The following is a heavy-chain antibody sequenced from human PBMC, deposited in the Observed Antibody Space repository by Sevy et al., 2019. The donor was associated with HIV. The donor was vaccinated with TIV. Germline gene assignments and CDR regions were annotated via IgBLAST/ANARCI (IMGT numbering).Heavy chain of an antibody. CDR1: GYTFTTYA. CDR3: ARELIRGVTYGMDV. V-gene: IGHV1-18*01. CDR2: ISAYSGNT. J-gene: IGHJ6*02. D-gene: IGHD3-10*01. Sequence: ASVKVSCKASGYTFTTYAINWVRQAPGQGLEWLGWISAYSGNTHCAQKLQDRVTMTTDTSTTTAYMELRSLRFDDTTVYYCARELIRGVTYGMDVWGQGTTVTVSS.